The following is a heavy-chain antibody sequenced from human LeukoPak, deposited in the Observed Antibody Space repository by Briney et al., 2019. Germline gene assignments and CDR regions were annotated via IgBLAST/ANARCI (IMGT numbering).Heavy chain of an antibody. CDR2: IKQDGSEK. Sequence: PGGSLRLSCAASGFTFSYYWMTWVRQAPGKGLEWVANIKQDGSEKYYVDSVKGRFTISRDNAKNSLYLQMNGLKAEDTAVYYCARDESFAGDYPYWGQGTLVTVSS. J-gene: IGHJ4*02. CDR1: GFTFSYYW. V-gene: IGHV3-7*01. CDR3: ARDESFAGDYPY. D-gene: IGHD4-17*01.